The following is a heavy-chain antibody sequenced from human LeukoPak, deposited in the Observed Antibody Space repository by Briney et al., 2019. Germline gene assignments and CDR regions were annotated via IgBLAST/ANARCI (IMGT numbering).Heavy chain of an antibody. CDR3: AREGPSPFDY. CDR2: INHSGST. V-gene: IGHV4-34*01. CDR1: GGSFSGYY. Sequence: KTSETLSLTCAVYGGSFSGYYWGWIRQPPGKGLEWIGEINHSGSTNYNPSLKSRVTISVDTSKNQFSLKLSSVTAADTAVYYCAREGPSPFDYWGQGTLVTVSS. J-gene: IGHJ4*02.